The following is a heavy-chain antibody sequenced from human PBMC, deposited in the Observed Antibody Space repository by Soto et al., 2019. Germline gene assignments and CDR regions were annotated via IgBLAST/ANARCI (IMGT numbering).Heavy chain of an antibody. CDR1: GFTFSSYG. Sequence: GGSLRLSCAASGFTFSSYGMHWVRQAPGKGLEWVAVISYDGSNKYYADSVKGRFTISRDNSKNTLYLQMNSLRAEDTAVYYCAKTGSSEIFDYWGQGTLVTGS. CDR2: ISYDGSNK. CDR3: AKTGSSEIFDY. V-gene: IGHV3-30*18. D-gene: IGHD3-10*01. J-gene: IGHJ4*02.